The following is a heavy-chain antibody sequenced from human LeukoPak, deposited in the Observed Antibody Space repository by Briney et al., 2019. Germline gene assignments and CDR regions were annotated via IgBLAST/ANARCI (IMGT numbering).Heavy chain of an antibody. CDR1: GGSISSYY. CDR3: ARLVTAYRYYYFDY. J-gene: IGHJ4*02. V-gene: IGHV4-59*01. CDR2: IYYSGST. D-gene: IGHD1-20*01. Sequence: SETLSLTCTVSGGSISSYYWSWIRQPPGKGLEWIGYIYYSGSTIYNPSLKSRVTISVDTSRNQFSLKLNSVTAADTAVYYCARLVTAYRYYYFDYWGQGTLVTVSS.